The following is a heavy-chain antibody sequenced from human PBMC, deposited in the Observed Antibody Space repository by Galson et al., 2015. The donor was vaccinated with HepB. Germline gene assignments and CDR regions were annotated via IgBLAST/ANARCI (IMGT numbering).Heavy chain of an antibody. V-gene: IGHV3-30*03. J-gene: IGHJ4*02. CDR3: AAPRGGQFWSSFDY. CDR1: GLTFSNYG. Sequence: SLRLSCAASGLTFSNYGMHWVRQAPGKGLEWVAVISDDGTKKFYGDFVKGRFTISRDNSKNTLYLQMNSLKTEDTAVYYCAAPRGGQFWSSFDYWGQGTLVTVSS. CDR2: ISDDGTKK. D-gene: IGHD2-8*02.